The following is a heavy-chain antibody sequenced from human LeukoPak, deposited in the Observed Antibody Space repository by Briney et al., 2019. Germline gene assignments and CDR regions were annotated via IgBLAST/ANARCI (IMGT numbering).Heavy chain of an antibody. CDR1: GYTFTTHG. J-gene: IGHJ3*01. CDR2: VSGNNGNT. CDR3: ARDFDV. Sequence: APLKVSCKASGYTFTTHGISRVRHAPGQGLEWMGWVSGNNGNTNYAQKLQGRVTMTTDTSTNTAYMELRSLRSDDTAVYYCARDFDVWGQGTMVTVSS. V-gene: IGHV1-18*01.